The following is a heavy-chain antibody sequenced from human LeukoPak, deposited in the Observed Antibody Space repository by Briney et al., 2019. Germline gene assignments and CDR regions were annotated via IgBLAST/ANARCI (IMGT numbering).Heavy chain of an antibody. CDR1: GGSISSYY. V-gene: IGHV4-4*07. D-gene: IGHD3-10*01. CDR2: IYTSGST. CDR3: ARDRGGYRYYGSGSFLPVDASDI. Sequence: SETLSLICTVSGGSISSYYWSWIRQPAGKGLEGIGRIYTSGSTNYNPSLKSRVTMSVDTSKNQFSLQLSSVTAADTAVYYCARDRGGYRYYGSGSFLPVDASDIWGQGTMVTVSS. J-gene: IGHJ3*02.